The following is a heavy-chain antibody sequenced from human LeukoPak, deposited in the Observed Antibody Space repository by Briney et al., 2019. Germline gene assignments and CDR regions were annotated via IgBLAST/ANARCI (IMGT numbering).Heavy chain of an antibody. J-gene: IGHJ4*02. CDR1: GFTFNKSW. Sequence: PGGSLRLSCAASGFTFNKSWMSWVRQAPGKGLEWVSAISGSGGSTYYADSVKGRFTISRDNSKNTLYLQMNSLRAEDTAVYYCAKASHYYDSTRLSYWGQGTLVTVSS. CDR3: AKASHYYDSTRLSY. D-gene: IGHD3-22*01. CDR2: ISGSGGST. V-gene: IGHV3-23*01.